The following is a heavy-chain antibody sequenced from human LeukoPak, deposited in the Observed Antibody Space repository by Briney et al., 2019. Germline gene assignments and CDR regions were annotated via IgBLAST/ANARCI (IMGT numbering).Heavy chain of an antibody. CDR2: IYWDDDK. D-gene: IGHD3-9*01. V-gene: IGHV2-5*02. CDR1: GFSLSTSGVG. J-gene: IGHJ4*02. CDR3: AHSTRGYDILTGYGFDY. Sequence: SGPTLVNPTQTLTLTCTFSGFSLSTSGVGVGWIRQPPGKALEWLALIYWDDDKRYSPSLKSRLTITKDTSKNQVVLTMTNMDPVDTATYYCAHSTRGYDILTGYGFDYWGQGTLVTVSS.